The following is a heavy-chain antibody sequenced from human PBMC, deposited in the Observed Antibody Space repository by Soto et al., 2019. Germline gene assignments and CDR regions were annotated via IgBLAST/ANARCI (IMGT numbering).Heavy chain of an antibody. CDR3: AKLVRGGLDP. J-gene: IGHJ5*02. CDR2: IVPMLGTP. V-gene: IGHV1-69*06. Sequence: VQLVQSEAEVKKPGSSVKVSCEASGDTCNYYSIHWVRQAPGQGLEWMGEIVPMLGTPNYAQKFPGRVTICAAISTRTAYMTLSSLRSEDTALYYCAKLVRGGLDPWGQGTLVTVSS. CDR1: GDTCNYYS. D-gene: IGHD2-15*01.